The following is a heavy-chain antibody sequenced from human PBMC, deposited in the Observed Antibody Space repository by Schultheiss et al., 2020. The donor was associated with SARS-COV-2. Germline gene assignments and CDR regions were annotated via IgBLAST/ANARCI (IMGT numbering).Heavy chain of an antibody. Sequence: SGPTLVKPTQTLTLTCTFSGFSLSTSGVGVGWIRQPPGKALEWLALIDWDDDKYYSTSLKTRLTISKDTSKNQVVLTMTNMDPVDTATYYCAHRLRISGTRNWFDPWGQGTLVTVSS. J-gene: IGHJ5*02. CDR3: AHRLRISGTRNWFDP. CDR2: IDWDDDK. V-gene: IGHV2-70*12. CDR1: GFSLSTSGVG. D-gene: IGHD1-7*01.